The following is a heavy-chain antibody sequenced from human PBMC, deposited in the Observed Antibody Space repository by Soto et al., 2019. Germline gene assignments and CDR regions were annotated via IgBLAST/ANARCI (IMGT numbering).Heavy chain of an antibody. V-gene: IGHV3-23*01. CDR1: GFTFSSYA. D-gene: IGHD6-6*01. CDR3: AKARQLVRGGDY. Sequence: GGSLRLSCAASGFTFSSYAMSWVRQAPGKGLEWVSAISGSGGSTYYADSVKGRFTISRDNSKNTLYLQMNSLRAEDTAVYYWAKARQLVRGGDYWGQGTLVTVSS. J-gene: IGHJ4*02. CDR2: ISGSGGST.